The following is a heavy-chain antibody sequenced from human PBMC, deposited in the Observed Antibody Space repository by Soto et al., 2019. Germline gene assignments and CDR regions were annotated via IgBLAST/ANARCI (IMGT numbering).Heavy chain of an antibody. Sequence: PSETLSLTCTVSGGSISSYYWSWIRQPPGKGLEWIGYIYYSGSTNYNPSLKSRVTISVDTSKNQFSLKLSSVTAADTAVYYCARHRPLRLQRYCSSTSCLSYYFDYWGQGTLVTVSS. V-gene: IGHV4-59*08. CDR1: GGSISSYY. D-gene: IGHD2-2*01. J-gene: IGHJ4*02. CDR2: IYYSGST. CDR3: ARHRPLRLQRYCSSTSCLSYYFDY.